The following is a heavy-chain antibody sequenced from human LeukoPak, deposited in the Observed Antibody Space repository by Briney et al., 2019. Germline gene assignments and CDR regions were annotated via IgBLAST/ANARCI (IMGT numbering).Heavy chain of an antibody. V-gene: IGHV3-30*02. CDR1: GFTFSSYG. Sequence: GSLRLSCAAFGFTFSSYGMHWVRQAPGKGLEWVAFIRYDGSNKYYADSVKGRFTISRDNSKNTLYLQMNSLRAEDTAVYYCAKAPYYYDSSGYRNYMDVWGKGTTVTVSS. CDR2: IRYDGSNK. CDR3: AKAPYYYDSSGYRNYMDV. D-gene: IGHD3-22*01. J-gene: IGHJ6*03.